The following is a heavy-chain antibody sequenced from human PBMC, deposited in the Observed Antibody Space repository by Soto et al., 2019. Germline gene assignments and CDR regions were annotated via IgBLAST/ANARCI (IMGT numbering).Heavy chain of an antibody. Sequence: GGSLRLSCAASGFTFSSYDMHWVRQATGKGLEWVSAIGTDGDTYYPGSVKGRFTISRENAKNSLYLQMNSLRAEDTAVYYCAREFRGAVAGTFAGWFDPWGQGTLVTVSS. V-gene: IGHV3-13*01. D-gene: IGHD6-19*01. CDR1: GFTFSSYD. CDR2: IGTDGDT. J-gene: IGHJ5*02. CDR3: AREFRGAVAGTFAGWFDP.